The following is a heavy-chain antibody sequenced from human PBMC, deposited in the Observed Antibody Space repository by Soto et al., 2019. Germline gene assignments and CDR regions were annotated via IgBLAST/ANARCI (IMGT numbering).Heavy chain of an antibody. J-gene: IGHJ4*02. CDR3: AKDDGGTYRVDF. V-gene: IGHV1-2*02. CDR1: GYNFIDYY. CDR2: IYPNTGGT. D-gene: IGHD4-17*01. Sequence: ASVKVSCKASGYNFIDYYIHWVRQAPGQGLGYMGWIYPNTGGTLCAEEFQGRVTMTSDTSISTAYMELGRLSFDDTAVYYCAKDDGGTYRVDFWGQGTMVTVSS.